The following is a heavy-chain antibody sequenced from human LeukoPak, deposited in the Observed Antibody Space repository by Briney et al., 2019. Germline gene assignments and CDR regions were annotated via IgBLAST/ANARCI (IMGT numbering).Heavy chain of an antibody. CDR2: INPNTGGS. CDR3: ARDQGIDAFDI. V-gene: IGHV1-2*06. Sequence: ASVKVSCKASGYTFTSYYMHWVRQAPGQGLEWMGRINPNTGGSDSAQRFQGRVTMTRDTSITTAYMELSRLRSDDTAVYYCARDQGIDAFDIWGQGTMVTVSS. CDR1: GYTFTSYY. D-gene: IGHD3-10*01. J-gene: IGHJ3*02.